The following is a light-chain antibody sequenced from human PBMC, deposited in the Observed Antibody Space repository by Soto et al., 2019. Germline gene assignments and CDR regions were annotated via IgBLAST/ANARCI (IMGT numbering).Light chain of an antibody. CDR2: AAS. CDR3: QQHGSSPYMYT. V-gene: IGKV3-20*01. CDR1: QSVSTSY. J-gene: IGKJ2*01. Sequence: EIVLPQSPGTLSLSPGDSATLSCRTSQSVSTSYLAWYQQKRGQAPRLLIYAASSRATGIPDRFSGSGSGADFTLTISRLEPEDSAVYYCQQHGSSPYMYTFGQGTNLEI.